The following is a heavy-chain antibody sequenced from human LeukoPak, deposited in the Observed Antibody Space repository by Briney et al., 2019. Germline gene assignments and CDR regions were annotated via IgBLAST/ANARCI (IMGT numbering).Heavy chain of an antibody. CDR1: GVSISSSSYY. V-gene: IGHV4-39*01. J-gene: IGHJ4*02. CDR3: ARLKWLEFYFDY. CDR2: IYYSGST. D-gene: IGHD6-19*01. Sequence: PSETLSLTCTVSGVSISSSSYYWGWIRQPPGKGLEWIGSIYYSGSTYYNPSLKSRVTISVDTSKNQFSLKLSSVTAADTAVYYCARLKWLEFYFDYWGQGTLVTVSS.